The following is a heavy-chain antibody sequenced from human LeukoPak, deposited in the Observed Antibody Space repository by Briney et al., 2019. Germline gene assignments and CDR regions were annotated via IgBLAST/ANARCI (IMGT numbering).Heavy chain of an antibody. D-gene: IGHD5-24*01. V-gene: IGHV4-59*01. CDR1: GGSISSYY. J-gene: IGHJ3*02. CDR2: IYYSGST. Sequence: SETLSLTCTVSGGSISSYYWSWIRQPPGKGLEWIGYIYYSGSTNYNPSLKSRVAISVDTSKNQFSLKLSSVTAADTAVYYCARSPEWLQNPAADAFDIWGQGTMVTVSS. CDR3: ARSPEWLQNPAADAFDI.